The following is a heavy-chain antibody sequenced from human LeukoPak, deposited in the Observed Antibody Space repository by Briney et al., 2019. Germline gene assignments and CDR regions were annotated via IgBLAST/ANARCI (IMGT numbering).Heavy chain of an antibody. V-gene: IGHV4-59*01. CDR2: IYHSGNT. CDR1: GGSISSYY. J-gene: IGHJ4*02. CDR3: ARDANHGV. Sequence: SETLSLTCTISGGSISSYYWSWIRQPPGKGLEWIGYIYHSGNTNYNPSLKSRVTISVDTSKNQFSLKLSSVTAADTAVYYCARDANHGVWGQGTLVTVSS.